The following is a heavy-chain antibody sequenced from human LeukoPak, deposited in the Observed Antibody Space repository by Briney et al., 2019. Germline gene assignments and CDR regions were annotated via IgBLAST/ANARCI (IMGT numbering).Heavy chain of an antibody. CDR2: INPNSGGT. V-gene: IGHV1-2*06. J-gene: IGHJ6*03. D-gene: IGHD2-15*01. Sequence: ASVKVSCKASGYTFTGYYMHWVRQAPGQGLEWMGRINPNSGGTSYAQKFQDRVTMTRDTSISTAYMELSTLTSDDTAVYYCARDPCSGGTCYYYMDVWGKGTTVTVPS. CDR1: GYTFTGYY. CDR3: ARDPCSGGTCYYYMDV.